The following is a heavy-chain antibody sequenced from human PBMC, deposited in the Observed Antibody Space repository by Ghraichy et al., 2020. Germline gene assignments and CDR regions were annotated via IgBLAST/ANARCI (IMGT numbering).Heavy chain of an antibody. V-gene: IGHV3-7*01. CDR2: IKQDGKQK. CDR1: GFTFSRYC. J-gene: IGHJ3*01. CDR3: ARDPFDNGAYEAFDV. D-gene: IGHD2-8*01. Sequence: GGSLRLSCEASGFTFSRYCMTWVRQAPGKGLEWVANIKQDGKQKNYLDSVEGRFSISRDNAKNSLYLQMNSPKVEDTAVYYCARDPFDNGAYEAFDVWGQGIMVTVSP.